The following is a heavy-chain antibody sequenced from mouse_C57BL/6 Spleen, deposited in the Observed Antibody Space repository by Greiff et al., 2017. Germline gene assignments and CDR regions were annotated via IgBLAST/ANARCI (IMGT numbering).Heavy chain of an antibody. CDR3: ARVSGYYVGYFDY. CDR2: IDPSDSET. D-gene: IGHD2-3*01. Sequence: QVQLQQPGAALVRPGSSVKLSCKASGYTFTSYWMHWVKQRPIQGLEWIGNIDPSDSETHYNQKFKDKATLPVYQSSSTAYMQLSSLTSEDAAVYYCARVSGYYVGYFDYWGQGTTLTVSS. CDR1: GYTFTSYW. V-gene: IGHV1-52*01. J-gene: IGHJ2*01.